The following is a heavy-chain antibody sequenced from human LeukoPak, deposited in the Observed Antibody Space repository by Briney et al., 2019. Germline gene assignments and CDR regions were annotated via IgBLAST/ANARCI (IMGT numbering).Heavy chain of an antibody. V-gene: IGHV3-49*04. D-gene: IGHD3-10*01. CDR3: TFAYGSGSRRHHYYYYYGMDV. CDR1: GFTFGDYA. J-gene: IGHJ6*04. CDR2: IRSKAYGGTT. Sequence: PGRSLRLSCAASGFTFGDYAMSWVRQAPGKGLEWVGFIRSKAYGGTTEYAASVKGRFTISRDDSKSIAYLQMNSLKTEDTAVYYCTFAYGSGSRRHHYYYYYGMDVWGKGTTVTVSS.